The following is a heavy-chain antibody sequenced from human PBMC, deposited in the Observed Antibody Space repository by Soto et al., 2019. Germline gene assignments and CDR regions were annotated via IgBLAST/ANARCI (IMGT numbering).Heavy chain of an antibody. D-gene: IGHD6-13*01. CDR3: ARDERIAADSGEPPAWFDP. J-gene: IGHJ5*02. CDR2: INPSGGST. CDR1: GYTFTSYY. V-gene: IGHV1-46*01. Sequence: GASVKVSCKASGYTFTSYYMHWVRQAPGQGLEWMGIINPSGGSTSYAQKFQGRVTMTRDTSTSTVYMELSSLRSEDTAVYYCARDERIAADSGEPPAWFDPWGQGTLVTVSS.